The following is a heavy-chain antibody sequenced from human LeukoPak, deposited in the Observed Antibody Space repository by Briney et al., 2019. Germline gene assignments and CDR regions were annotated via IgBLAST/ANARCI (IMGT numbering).Heavy chain of an antibody. CDR2: MNQDGSET. J-gene: IGHJ3*02. Sequence: PGGSLRLSCAASGFTFSDYYMSWIRQAPGKGLEWVANMNQDGSETYYVDSVKGRFTISRDNAKNSLYLEMNSLRGDDTAVYYCAGGDAFDIWGQGTMVTVSS. CDR3: AGGDAFDI. V-gene: IGHV3-7*01. CDR1: GFTFSDYY.